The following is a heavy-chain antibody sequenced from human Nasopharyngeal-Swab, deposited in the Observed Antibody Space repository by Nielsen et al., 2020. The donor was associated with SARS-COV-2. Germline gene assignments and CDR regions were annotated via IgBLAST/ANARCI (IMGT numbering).Heavy chain of an antibody. J-gene: IGHJ4*02. V-gene: IGHV1-69*04. CDR2: IIPILGIA. Sequence: SVKVSCKASGGTFSSYAISWVRQAPGQGFEWMGRIIPILGIANYAQKFQGRVTITADKSTSTAYMELSSLRSEDTAVYYCARWGRTDGGNPRYFDYWGQGTLVTVSS. CDR1: GGTFSSYA. D-gene: IGHD4-23*01. CDR3: ARWGRTDGGNPRYFDY.